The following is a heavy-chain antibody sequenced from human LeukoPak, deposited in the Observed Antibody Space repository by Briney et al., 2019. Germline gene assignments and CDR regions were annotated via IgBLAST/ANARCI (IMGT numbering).Heavy chain of an antibody. D-gene: IGHD6-6*01. J-gene: IGHJ6*03. Sequence: SVKVSCKASGGTFSSYAISWVRQAPGQGLEWMGGIIPIFGTANYAQKFQGRVTITTDESTSTAYMELSSLRSEDTAVYYCAEGYSSFDDMDVWGKGTTVTVSS. CDR3: AEGYSSFDDMDV. CDR2: IIPIFGTA. CDR1: GGTFSSYA. V-gene: IGHV1-69*05.